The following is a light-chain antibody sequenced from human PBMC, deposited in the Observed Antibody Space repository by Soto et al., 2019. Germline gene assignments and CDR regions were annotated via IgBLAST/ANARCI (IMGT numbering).Light chain of an antibody. J-gene: IGKJ4*01. CDR1: QSIDSS. V-gene: IGKV1-5*03. CDR2: KAS. CDR3: QQYKDYPLT. Sequence: DIRMTQTPSTLSASVGDRVTISCRASQSIDSSLAWYQQKPGKAPKVVITKASILEGGVPSRFSGSVSGTEFTLTITNLQPEDFATYYCQQYKDYPLTFGGGTKVDI.